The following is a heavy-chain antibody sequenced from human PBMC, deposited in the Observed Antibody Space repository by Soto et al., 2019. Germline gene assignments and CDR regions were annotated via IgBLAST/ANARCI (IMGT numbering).Heavy chain of an antibody. J-gene: IGHJ5*01. D-gene: IGHD4-17*01. CDR3: ASDHRWGYQYGDYGDS. CDR1: GFSVDEYG. Sequence: EVQLVESGGGVVRPGGSLRLACAASGFSVDEYGMSWVRQVPGTGLEWVSGLHRNGKNTSYADSVRGRFAISRDDAKNSLYLQMDSLRAEDTAVYYCASDHRWGYQYGDYGDSWGQGTLVTVSS. CDR2: LHRNGKNT. V-gene: IGHV3-20*04.